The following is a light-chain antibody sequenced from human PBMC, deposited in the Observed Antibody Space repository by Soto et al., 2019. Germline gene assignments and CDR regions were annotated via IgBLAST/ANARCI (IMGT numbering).Light chain of an antibody. Sequence: DIVMTQSPDSLAVSLGERATINCKSSQSVLSSSNNKNFLAWYQQKPGQSPKLLIYWASTRESGFPDRFSGSGSGTDFTLTISSLQAEDVAVYYCQQFYSIPYTFGQGSKLEMK. V-gene: IGKV4-1*01. CDR2: WAS. J-gene: IGKJ2*01. CDR3: QQFYSIPYT. CDR1: QSVLSSSNNKNF.